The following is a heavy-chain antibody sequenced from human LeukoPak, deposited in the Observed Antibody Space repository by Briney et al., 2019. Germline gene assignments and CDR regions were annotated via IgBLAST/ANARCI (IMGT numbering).Heavy chain of an antibody. V-gene: IGHV3-21*01. CDR3: ARPTTVTTISADAFDI. D-gene: IGHD4-17*01. Sequence: PGGSLRLSCAASGFTFSDYTMNWVRQAPGKGLEWVSSISSGGTYKYYADSVKGRFTISRDNAQNSLYLQMNSLRAEDSSVCYCARPTTVTTISADAFDIWGQGTMVTVSS. CDR2: ISSGGTYK. CDR1: GFTFSDYT. J-gene: IGHJ3*02.